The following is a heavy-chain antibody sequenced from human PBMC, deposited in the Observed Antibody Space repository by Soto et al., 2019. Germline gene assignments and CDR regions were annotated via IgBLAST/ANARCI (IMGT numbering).Heavy chain of an antibody. CDR1: GFTFNNYW. Sequence: AGGSLRLSCAVSGFTFNNYWMSWVRQAPGKGLEWVANIKQDESEKYYVDSVKGRFTVSRDNAKNSLYLQMNSLRADDTAVYYCARVPHYYDGSGYYFRFDYWGQGTLVTVSS. D-gene: IGHD3-22*01. V-gene: IGHV3-7*01. J-gene: IGHJ4*02. CDR3: ARVPHYYDGSGYYFRFDY. CDR2: IKQDESEK.